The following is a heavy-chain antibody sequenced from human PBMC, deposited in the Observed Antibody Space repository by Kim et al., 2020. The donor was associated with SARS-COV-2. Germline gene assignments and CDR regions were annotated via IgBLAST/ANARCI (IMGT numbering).Heavy chain of an antibody. Sequence: GGSLRLSCAASGFTFSTYGMHWVRQAPGKGLEWVAIVWFDGSNNYYADSVKGRFTISRDNSKNMLYLQRNSLRAEDTAVYYCARALSLGNYTGMDVWRQGTTVTVS. J-gene: IGHJ6*02. CDR2: VWFDGSNN. V-gene: IGHV3-33*01. CDR3: ARALSLGNYTGMDV. CDR1: GFTFSTYG. D-gene: IGHD3-16*01.